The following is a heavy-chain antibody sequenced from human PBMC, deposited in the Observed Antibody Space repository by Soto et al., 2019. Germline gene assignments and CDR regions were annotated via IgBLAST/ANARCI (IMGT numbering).Heavy chain of an antibody. V-gene: IGHV3-20*01. J-gene: IGHJ4*02. D-gene: IGHD3-10*01. CDR1: GFTFDDYG. CDR3: ARVTYYYGSGSYLGPPAALAY. CDR2: INWNGGST. Sequence: AGGSLRLSCAASGFTFDDYGMSWVRQAPGKGLEWASGINWNGGSTGYADSVKGRFTISRDNAKNSLYLRMNSLRAEDTVLYHCARVTYYYGSGSYLGPPAALAYWAQGTLVTVSS.